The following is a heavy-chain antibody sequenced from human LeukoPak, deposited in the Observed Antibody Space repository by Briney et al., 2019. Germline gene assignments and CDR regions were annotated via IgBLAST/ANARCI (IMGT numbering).Heavy chain of an antibody. J-gene: IGHJ6*03. Sequence: AGGSLRLSCAASGFTFSSYAMSWVRQAPGKGLEWVSAISGSGGSTYYADSVKGRFTISRDNSKNTLYLQMNSLRAEDTAVYYCAKDANWNHGGGYMDVWGKGTTVTASS. V-gene: IGHV3-23*01. D-gene: IGHD1-1*01. CDR1: GFTFSSYA. CDR2: ISGSGGST. CDR3: AKDANWNHGGGYMDV.